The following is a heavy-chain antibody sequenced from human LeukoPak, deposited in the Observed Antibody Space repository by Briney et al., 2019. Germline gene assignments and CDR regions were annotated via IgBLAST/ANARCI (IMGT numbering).Heavy chain of an antibody. D-gene: IGHD1-1*01. Sequence: GGSLRLSCAASGFTFSNYWMNWVRQAPGKGLEWVANIKEDGSQKYYVDSVKGRFTISRDNAKNSLYLQMNSLRAEDTAVYYCVRNMPFNWNGDYWGQGTLVTVSS. J-gene: IGHJ4*02. V-gene: IGHV3-7*01. CDR3: VRNMPFNWNGDY. CDR1: GFTFSNYW. CDR2: IKEDGSQK.